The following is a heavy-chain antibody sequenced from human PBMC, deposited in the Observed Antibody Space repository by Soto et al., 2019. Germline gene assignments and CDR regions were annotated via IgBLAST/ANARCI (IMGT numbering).Heavy chain of an antibody. D-gene: IGHD6-13*01. CDR2: IWYDGSNK. J-gene: IGHJ4*02. Sequence: QVQLVESGGGVVQPGRSLRLSCAASGLTFSSYGMHWVRQAPGKGLEWVAVIWYDGSNKYYADSVKGRFTISRDNSKNTLYLQMNSLRAEYTSVYYWARDSSSSWRPYYFDYWGQGTLVTVSS. CDR3: ARDSSSSWRPYYFDY. V-gene: IGHV3-33*01. CDR1: GLTFSSYG.